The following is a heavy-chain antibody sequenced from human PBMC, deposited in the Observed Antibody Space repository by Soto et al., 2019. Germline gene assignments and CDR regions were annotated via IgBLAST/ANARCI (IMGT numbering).Heavy chain of an antibody. D-gene: IGHD3-16*01. J-gene: IGHJ3*02. CDR3: ASSGASMITRWARAFDI. V-gene: IGHV1-18*01. CDR1: GYTFTSYG. CDR2: ISAYNGNT. Sequence: ASVKVSCKASGYTFTSYGISWVRQAPGQGLEWMGWISAYNGNTNYAQKLQGRVTMTTDTSTSTAYMELRSLRSDDTAVYYCASSGASMITRWARAFDIWAQGTMVTVSS.